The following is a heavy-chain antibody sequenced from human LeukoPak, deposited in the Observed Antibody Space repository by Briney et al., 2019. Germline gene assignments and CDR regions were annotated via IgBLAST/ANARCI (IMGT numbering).Heavy chain of an antibody. CDR1: GGSISSGSYY. CDR3: ARGTLVATIYYFDY. CDR2: IYTSGST. D-gene: IGHD5-12*01. J-gene: IGHJ4*02. V-gene: IGHV4-61*02. Sequence: PSETLSLTCTVSGGSISSGSYYWSWIRQPAGKGLEWIGRIYTSGSTNYNPSLKSRVTISVDTSKNQFSLKLSSVTAADTAVYYCARGTLVATIYYFDYWGQGTLVAVSS.